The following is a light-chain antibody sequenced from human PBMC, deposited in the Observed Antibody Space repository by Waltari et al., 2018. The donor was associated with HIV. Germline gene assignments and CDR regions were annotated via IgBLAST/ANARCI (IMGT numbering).Light chain of an antibody. Sequence: EIVMTQSPATLSVSPGERATLSCRASQSVSSNLAWDQQKPGQAPRLLIYGASTRATGIPARLSGSGSGTEYTLTISSLQSEDFAVYYCQQYNNWPPWTFGQGTKVEIK. CDR1: QSVSSN. CDR2: GAS. CDR3: QQYNNWPPWT. J-gene: IGKJ1*01. V-gene: IGKV3-15*01.